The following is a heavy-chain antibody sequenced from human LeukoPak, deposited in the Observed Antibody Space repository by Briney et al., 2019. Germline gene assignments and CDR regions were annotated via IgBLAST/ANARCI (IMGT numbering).Heavy chain of an antibody. Sequence: GESLKISCKGPGSSFTSYWIGWARQLPGKGLKWMGIIYLRNSDTKYSPSLQGQVTISVDKSISTAYLQWSSLKASDTAMYYCARHQASGRWSLFDYWGQGTLVTVSS. CDR2: IYLRNSDT. V-gene: IGHV5-51*01. J-gene: IGHJ4*02. CDR3: ARHQASGRWSLFDY. CDR1: GSSFTSYW. D-gene: IGHD2-15*01.